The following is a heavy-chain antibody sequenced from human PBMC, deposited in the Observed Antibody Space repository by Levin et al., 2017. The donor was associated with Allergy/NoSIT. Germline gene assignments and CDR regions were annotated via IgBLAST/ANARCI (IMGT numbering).Heavy chain of an antibody. D-gene: IGHD6-13*01. CDR1: GYSFTNHW. CDR3: AISGGSTWPFDY. Sequence: ASVKVSCKGSGYSFTNHWIGWVRQTPGKGLEWMGIIYPGDSDTRYSPSFEGQVAISVDNSISTAYLQWSSLTASDTAMYYCAISGGSTWPFDYWGQGTLVSVSS. V-gene: IGHV5-51*01. J-gene: IGHJ4*02. CDR2: IYPGDSDT.